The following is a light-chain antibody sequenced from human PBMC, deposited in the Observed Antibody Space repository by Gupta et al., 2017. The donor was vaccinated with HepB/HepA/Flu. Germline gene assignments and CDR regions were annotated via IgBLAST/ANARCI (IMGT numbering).Light chain of an antibody. Sequence: QSVLTQPPSASGTPGLRVNITCSGSSSNSGSNTGNWSQQHPGTAPKLLISSNNQRPSGVPDRFSGSKAGTSASLAISGLQSDDDADYYCAAWDDSLNGYVFGTGTKVTVL. J-gene: IGLJ1*01. CDR1: SSNSGSNT. V-gene: IGLV1-44*01. CDR3: AAWDDSLNGYV. CDR2: SNN.